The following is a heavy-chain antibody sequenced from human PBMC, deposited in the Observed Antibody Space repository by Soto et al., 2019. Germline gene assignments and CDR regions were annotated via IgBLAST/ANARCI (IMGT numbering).Heavy chain of an antibody. CDR1: EFNFVNNW. V-gene: IGHV5-51*01. CDR3: AGRMGTTVY. D-gene: IGHD4-17*01. CDR2: INPLNSDT. Sequence: EVQLVQSAAEVKKPGESLKIWCKTSEFNFVNNWLGWVRQMPGAGLEWLGIINPLNSDTRYRPSLQGQVTISVDMSITTASVKWSSLKASDTAMYYCAGRMGTTVYWGQGTLVTVSS. J-gene: IGHJ4*02.